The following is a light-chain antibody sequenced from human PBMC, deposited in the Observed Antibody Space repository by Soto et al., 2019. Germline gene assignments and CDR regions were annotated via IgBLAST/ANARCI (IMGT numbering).Light chain of an antibody. V-gene: IGLV6-57*03. CDR1: SDSIASNY. J-gene: IGLJ7*01. Sequence: NFMLTQPHSVSESPGKTVTISCTRSSDSIASNYVQWYQQRPGSAPTTVIYEDNQRPSGVPDRFSGSIDSSSNSASLTISGLKTEDEADYYCQSYDSSNHAVFGGGTQLTVL. CDR3: QSYDSSNHAV. CDR2: EDN.